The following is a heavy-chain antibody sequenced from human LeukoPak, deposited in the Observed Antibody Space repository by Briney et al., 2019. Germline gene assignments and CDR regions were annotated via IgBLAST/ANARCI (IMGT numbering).Heavy chain of an antibody. D-gene: IGHD3-22*01. CDR1: GYTFTSYY. CDR3: ARGKKYSYDSTGFRRSYSYYYYMDV. Sequence: ASVKVSCKASGYTFTSYYMHWVRQAPGQGLEWMGIINPSGGSTSYAQKFQGRVTMTRDMSTSTVYMELSSLRSEDTAVYYCARGKKYSYDSTGFRRSYSYYYYMDVWGKGTSVTISS. CDR2: INPSGGST. J-gene: IGHJ6*03. V-gene: IGHV1-46*01.